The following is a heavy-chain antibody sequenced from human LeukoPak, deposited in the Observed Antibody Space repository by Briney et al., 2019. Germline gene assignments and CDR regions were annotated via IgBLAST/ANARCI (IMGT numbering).Heavy chain of an antibody. CDR2: IWYDGSNK. Sequence: PGGSLRLSCAASGFTFSSYGMHWVRQAPGKGLEWVAVIWYDGSNKYYADSVKGRFTISRDNSKNTLYLQMNSLRAEDTAVYSCARVASSYSSTLDYYFDYWGQGTLVTVSS. V-gene: IGHV3-30*19. J-gene: IGHJ4*02. D-gene: IGHD6-13*01. CDR3: ARVASSYSSTLDYYFDY. CDR1: GFTFSSYG.